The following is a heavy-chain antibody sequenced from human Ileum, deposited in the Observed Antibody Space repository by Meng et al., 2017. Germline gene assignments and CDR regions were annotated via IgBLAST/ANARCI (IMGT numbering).Heavy chain of an antibody. CDR3: SRTGYYDNSGYYPG. CDR1: GESCSGYS. Sequence: QVPLPPWGARLSWPSSTPSLSCAVDGESCSGYSWSWSRQPPGNGLKCIGEINHSGSTNYNPSLKSRVTISVYTSKNQFSLNLSSVTAADTAVYYCSRTGYYDNSGYYPGWGQGTLVTVSS. V-gene: IGHV4-34*02. CDR2: INHSGST. D-gene: IGHD3-22*01. J-gene: IGHJ4*02.